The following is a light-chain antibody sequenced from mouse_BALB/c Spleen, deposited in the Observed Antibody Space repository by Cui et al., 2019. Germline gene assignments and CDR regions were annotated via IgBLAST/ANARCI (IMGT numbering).Light chain of an antibody. Sequence: DIQMTQSPASLSVSVGETVNITCRASENIYSNLAWYQQKQGKSPQLLVYAATNLADGVPSRFSGSGSGTQYSIKINSLQSEDFGSYYCQHFWGTPWTFGGGTKLEIK. CDR1: ENIYSN. CDR3: QHFWGTPWT. CDR2: AAT. V-gene: IGKV12-46*01. J-gene: IGKJ1*01.